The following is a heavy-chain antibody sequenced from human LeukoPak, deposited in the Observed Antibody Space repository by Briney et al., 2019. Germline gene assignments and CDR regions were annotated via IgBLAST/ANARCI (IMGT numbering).Heavy chain of an antibody. CDR2: IKGESEK. J-gene: IGHJ4*02. V-gene: IGHV3-7*01. CDR3: ARDYLDSSGAHYDY. Sequence: GGSLRLSCAASGFTFSTYWMSWVRQAPGKGLECVANIKGESEKRYVDSVKGRFTISRDNARNSLYLQMNSLRVEDTAMYYCARDYLDSSGAHYDYWGQGTLVTVSS. CDR1: GFTFSTYW. D-gene: IGHD3-22*01.